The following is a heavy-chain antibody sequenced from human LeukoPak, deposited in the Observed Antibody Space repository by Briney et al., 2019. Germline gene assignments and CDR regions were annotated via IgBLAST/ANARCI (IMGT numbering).Heavy chain of an antibody. CDR1: GFTFSDYY. V-gene: IGHV3-11*04. CDR2: ISSSGSTI. J-gene: IGHJ4*02. Sequence: GGSLRLSCAASGFTFSDYYMSWIRQAPGKGLEWVSYISSSGSTIYYADSVKGRFTISRDNAKNSLYLQMNSLRAEDTAVYYCARREPGPDPPTNSGSYRGYFDYWGQGTLVTVSS. D-gene: IGHD1-26*01. CDR3: ARREPGPDPPTNSGSYRGYFDY.